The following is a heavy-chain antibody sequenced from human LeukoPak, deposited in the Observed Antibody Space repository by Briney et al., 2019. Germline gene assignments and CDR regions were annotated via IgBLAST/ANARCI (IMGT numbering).Heavy chain of an antibody. J-gene: IGHJ3*02. D-gene: IGHD3-10*01. CDR2: IYYSGST. CDR1: GGSISSSSYY. CDR3: ARHLVYYGSGPPVFDI. V-gene: IGHV4-39*01. Sequence: SETLSLTCTVSGGSISSSSYYWGWIRQPPGKGLEWIGSIYYSGSTYYNPSLKSRVTISVDTSKNQFSLKLSSVTAADTAVYYCARHLVYYGSGPPVFDIWGQGTMVTVSS.